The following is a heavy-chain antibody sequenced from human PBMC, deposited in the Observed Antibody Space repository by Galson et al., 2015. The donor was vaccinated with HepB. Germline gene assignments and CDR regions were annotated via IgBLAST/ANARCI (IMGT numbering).Heavy chain of an antibody. CDR1: GFTFSTYN. J-gene: IGHJ6*02. V-gene: IGHV3-48*02. Sequence: SLRLSCAASGFTFSTYNMNWVRQAPGKGLEWVSYISSSSTTIYYADSVKGRFTISRDNAKNSLYLQMNSLRDEDTAVYYCARDSIVVVPIYGMDVWGQGTTVTVSS. CDR2: ISSSSTTI. D-gene: IGHD2-21*01. CDR3: ARDSIVVVPIYGMDV.